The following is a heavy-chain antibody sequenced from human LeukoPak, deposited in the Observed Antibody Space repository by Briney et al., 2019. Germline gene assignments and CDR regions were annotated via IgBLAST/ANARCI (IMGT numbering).Heavy chain of an antibody. J-gene: IGHJ4*02. CDR3: ATSYYDFWSGYPDY. D-gene: IGHD3-3*01. Sequence: GGSLRLSCAASGFPFRDYVMSWVRQAPGKGLEWVSVIYSGGSTYYADSVKGRFTISRDNSKNTLYLQMNSLRAEDTAVYYCATSYYDFWSGYPDYWGQGTLVTVSS. CDR2: IYSGGST. V-gene: IGHV3-66*01. CDR1: GFPFRDYV.